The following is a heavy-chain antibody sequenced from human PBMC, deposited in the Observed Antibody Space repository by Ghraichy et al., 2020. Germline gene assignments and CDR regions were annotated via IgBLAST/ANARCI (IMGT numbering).Heavy chain of an antibody. CDR1: GGSISGYY. CDR3: ARLKDGTGARFDI. D-gene: IGHD5-24*01. CDR2: IYYSGRT. J-gene: IGHJ3*02. V-gene: IGHV4-59*08. Sequence: LSLTCTISGGSISGYYWSWIRRPPGKGLEWIGYIYYSGRTFYHPSLKSRVTISVDTSNNHFSLKLTSLTAADTAVYYCARLKDGTGARFDIWGQGTLVTVSS.